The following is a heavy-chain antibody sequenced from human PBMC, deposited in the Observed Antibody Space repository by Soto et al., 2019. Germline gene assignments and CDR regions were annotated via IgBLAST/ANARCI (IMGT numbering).Heavy chain of an antibody. CDR1: GYTYTSNS. V-gene: IGHV1-46*01. D-gene: IGHD3-22*01. CDR3: ARGDAMIVGPVGSFDI. CDR2: INPSGGST. Sequence: ASVEASSKASGYTYTSNSLYWVRQSTEQGLEWMGIINPSGGSTSYAQKFQGRVTMTRDTSTSTVYMELSSLRSEDTAVYYCARGDAMIVGPVGSFDIWGQGTMVT. J-gene: IGHJ3*02.